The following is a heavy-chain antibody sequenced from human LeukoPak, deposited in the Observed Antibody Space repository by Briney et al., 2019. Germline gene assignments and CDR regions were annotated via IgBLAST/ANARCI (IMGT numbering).Heavy chain of an antibody. J-gene: IGHJ4*02. D-gene: IGHD1-1*01. CDR2: INQDGGDK. CDR3: ARTATGVAYFDD. Sequence: GGSLRLSCAASGFTSSSYWMSWVRQAPGKGLEWVANINQDGGDKYYVDSVKGRFTISRDNAKNLVYLQMSSLRAEDRAVYYCARTATGVAYFDDWGQGTLVTVSS. V-gene: IGHV3-7*01. CDR1: GFTSSSYW.